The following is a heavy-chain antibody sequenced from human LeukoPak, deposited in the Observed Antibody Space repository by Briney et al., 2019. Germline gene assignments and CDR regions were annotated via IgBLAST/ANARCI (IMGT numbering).Heavy chain of an antibody. J-gene: IGHJ4*02. CDR3: AGGRLGSSGWLSIDY. Sequence: GGALRLSCAAPGFTFSTHSMNWGRPAPGEGVGGGSSISGGSSYIYYADSVKGRFTISRDNAKNSLYLQMNSLRREDTAVYYCAGGRLGSSGWLSIDYWGQGTLVTVSS. CDR2: ISGGSSYI. V-gene: IGHV3-21*01. D-gene: IGHD6-19*01. CDR1: GFTFSTHS.